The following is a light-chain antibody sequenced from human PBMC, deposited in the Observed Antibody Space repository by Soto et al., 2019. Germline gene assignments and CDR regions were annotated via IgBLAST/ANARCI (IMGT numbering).Light chain of an antibody. CDR1: HDVGNY. J-gene: IGKJ1*01. CDR3: QHYNSYSEA. CDR2: EAS. V-gene: IGKV1-5*01. Sequence: DIQLTQSPSTLSASVGDRVIITCRASHDVGNYLAWYQQKPGKAPKHLIYEASNLRSGVPSRFSGSGSGTEFTLTITGLQPDDFATYYCQHYNSYSEAFGQGTKV.